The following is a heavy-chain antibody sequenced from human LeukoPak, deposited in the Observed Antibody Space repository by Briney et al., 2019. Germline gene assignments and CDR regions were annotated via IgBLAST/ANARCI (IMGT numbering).Heavy chain of an antibody. CDR3: ARDKIVAVGDSFEI. CDR2: IYYSGST. CDR1: GGSISSYY. D-gene: IGHD5-12*01. Sequence: SETLSLTCTVSGGSISSYYLSWIRQPPGKGLEWIGYIYYSGSTNYNPSLKSRVTISVGTSKNQFSLKLSSVTAADTAVYYCARDKIVAVGDSFEIWGQGTWVTVSS. V-gene: IGHV4-59*12. J-gene: IGHJ3*02.